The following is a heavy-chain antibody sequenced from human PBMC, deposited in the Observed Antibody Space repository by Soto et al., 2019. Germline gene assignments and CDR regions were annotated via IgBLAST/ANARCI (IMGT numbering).Heavy chain of an antibody. J-gene: IGHJ4*02. Sequence: EVQLVESGGGLVKPGGSLRLSCAASVFTFINAWMSWVRQAPGKGLEWLGRIKSKADGGTADCAAPVKGRFTISRDDSKNTMYLQMNSLKIEDTAMYYCTTYRQWADYWGQGTLVTVSS. D-gene: IGHD6-19*01. CDR3: TTYRQWADY. V-gene: IGHV3-15*01. CDR1: VFTFINAW. CDR2: IKSKADGGTA.